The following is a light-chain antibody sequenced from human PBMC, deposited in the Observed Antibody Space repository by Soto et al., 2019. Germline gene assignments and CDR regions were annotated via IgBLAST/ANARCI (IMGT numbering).Light chain of an antibody. Sequence: QSVLTQPPSASGSPGQSVAISCTGTSSDDGGYNYVSWYQQHPGKAPKLMIYEVNKRPSGVPDRFSGSKSGNTASLTVSGLQAEDEAEYYCSSYAGSSNVFGTGTKVTGL. CDR2: EVN. CDR1: SSDDGGYNY. J-gene: IGLJ1*01. CDR3: SSYAGSSNV. V-gene: IGLV2-8*01.